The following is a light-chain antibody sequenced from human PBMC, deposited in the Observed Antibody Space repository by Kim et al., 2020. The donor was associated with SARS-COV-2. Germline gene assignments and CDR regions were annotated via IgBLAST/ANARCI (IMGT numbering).Light chain of an antibody. J-gene: IGLJ2*01. CDR2: EVS. CDR3: CSYVGSSTLV. Sequence: QSITISYIGTSSDVGSYNLVSWYQHHPGKAPKLMIYEVSKRPSGVSNRFSGSKSGNTASLTISGLQAEDEADYYCCSYVGSSTLVFGGGTQLTVL. CDR1: SSDVGSYNL. V-gene: IGLV2-23*02.